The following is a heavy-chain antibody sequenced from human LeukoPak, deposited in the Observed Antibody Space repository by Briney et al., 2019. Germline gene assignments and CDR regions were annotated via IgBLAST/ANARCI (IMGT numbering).Heavy chain of an antibody. J-gene: IGHJ4*02. CDR1: GFTFSSYA. CDR3: ARTLELRFLEWLLH. CDR2: VSSSGGTT. Sequence: GGSLRLSCAASGFTFSSYAMSWVRQAPGKGLEWVSAVSSSGGTTKYADSVKGRLTISRDNSKNTLYLQMNSLRAEDTAVYYCARTLELRFLEWLLHWGQGTLVTVSS. V-gene: IGHV3-23*01. D-gene: IGHD3-3*01.